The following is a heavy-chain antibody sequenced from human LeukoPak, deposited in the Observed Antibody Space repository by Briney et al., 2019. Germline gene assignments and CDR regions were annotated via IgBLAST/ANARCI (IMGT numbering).Heavy chain of an antibody. D-gene: IGHD3-10*01. V-gene: IGHV4-4*07. Sequence: SETLSLTCTVSGGSISSYYWSWIRQPAGKGLEWIGRIYTSGSTNYNPSLKSRDTISVDTSKNQFSLKLSSVTAAVTAVYYCARAVGSGSFQTYYYYMDVWGKGTTVTISS. CDR2: IYTSGST. CDR3: ARAVGSGSFQTYYYYMDV. CDR1: GGSISSYY. J-gene: IGHJ6*03.